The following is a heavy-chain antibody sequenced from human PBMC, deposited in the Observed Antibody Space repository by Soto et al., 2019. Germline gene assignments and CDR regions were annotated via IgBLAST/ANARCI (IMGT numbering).Heavy chain of an antibody. Sequence: QVQLQESGPGLVKASQTLSLTCTLSGASVSSAEHYWSWIRQPPGKGLEWIGYTYYSGGCYYNAYLQRRVSISVDTSQNQLSLKLTSVTAADTAVYYCARLSGYDPAGAADKWGPGILVSVSS. V-gene: IGHV4-30-4*01. CDR1: GASVSSAEHY. CDR3: ARLSGYDPAGAADK. J-gene: IGHJ4*02. D-gene: IGHD5-12*01. CDR2: TYYSGGC.